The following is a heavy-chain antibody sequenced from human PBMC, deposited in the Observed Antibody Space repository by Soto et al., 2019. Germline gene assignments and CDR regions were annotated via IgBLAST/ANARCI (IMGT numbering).Heavy chain of an antibody. Sequence: GGSLRLSCAASGFTFSSYAMSWVRQAPGKGLEWVSAISGSGGSTYYADSVKGRFTISRDNSKNTLYLQMNSLRAEDTAVYYCAKSTGYSSSWYWDYWGQGTLVTVSS. D-gene: IGHD6-13*01. CDR2: ISGSGGST. CDR1: GFTFSSYA. J-gene: IGHJ4*02. CDR3: AKSTGYSSSWYWDY. V-gene: IGHV3-23*01.